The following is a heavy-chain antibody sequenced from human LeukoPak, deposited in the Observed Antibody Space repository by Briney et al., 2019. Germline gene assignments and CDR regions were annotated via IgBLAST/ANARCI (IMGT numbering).Heavy chain of an antibody. D-gene: IGHD2-21*02. CDR1: GGSISSSSYY. CDR3: SRGDDFSGDS. CDR2: IHPDGIEK. Sequence: ETLSLTCTVSGGSISSSSYYWGWIRQPPGKGLEWVANIHPDGIEKYHVDSVKGRFTIFRDNARNLLYLQMSSLRADDTAVYYCSRGDDFSGDSWGQGTLVTVSS. V-gene: IGHV3-7*04. J-gene: IGHJ5*01.